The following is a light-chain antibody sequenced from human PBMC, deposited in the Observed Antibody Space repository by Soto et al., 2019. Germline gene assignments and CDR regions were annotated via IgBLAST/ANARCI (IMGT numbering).Light chain of an antibody. Sequence: EVVLTQSPATLYLSPGERATLSCRASQSVSRNLAWYQQKPGQAPRLLIYGASSRATGIPDRFSGSGSGTDFTLTISRLEPEDFAVYYCQQYGSSPALTFGGGTKVDIK. CDR1: QSVSRN. CDR3: QQYGSSPALT. J-gene: IGKJ4*01. CDR2: GAS. V-gene: IGKV3-20*01.